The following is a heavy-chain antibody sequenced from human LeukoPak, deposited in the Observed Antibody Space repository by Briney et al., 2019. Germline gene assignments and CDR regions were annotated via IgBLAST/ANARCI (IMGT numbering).Heavy chain of an antibody. CDR2: IIAYNGNT. CDR3: ARAAAFNYDFWSGSGYYYYYMDV. D-gene: IGHD3-3*01. J-gene: IGHJ6*03. Sequence: ASVKVSCKPSGYTFSSSGISWVPPAPGQGLERMGWIIAYNGNTNYAQKLQGRDTMTTDTSTSTAYIELTSLRSEDTAVYYCARAAAFNYDFWSGSGYYYYYMDVWGKGTTVTVSS. V-gene: IGHV1-18*01. CDR1: GYTFSSSG.